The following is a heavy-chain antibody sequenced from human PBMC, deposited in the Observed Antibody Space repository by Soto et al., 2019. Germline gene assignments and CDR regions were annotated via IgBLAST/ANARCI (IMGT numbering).Heavy chain of an antibody. Sequence: PSETLSLTCAVSGGSISGSYYYWAWLRQCPGKGPEWIGSVFYTGFTSYNPSLESRVSVSVDTSKSQFSLKLSAVTAADTAVYYCATSQKGYNWNYFDHWGQGALVTVSS. CDR2: VFYTGFT. V-gene: IGHV4-39*01. CDR1: GGSISGSYYY. J-gene: IGHJ4*02. CDR3: ATSQKGYNWNYFDH. D-gene: IGHD1-20*01.